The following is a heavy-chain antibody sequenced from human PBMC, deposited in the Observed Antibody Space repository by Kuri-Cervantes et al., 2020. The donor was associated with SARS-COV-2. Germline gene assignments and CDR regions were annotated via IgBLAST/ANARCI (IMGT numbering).Heavy chain of an antibody. Sequence: GSLRLSCAFYGESFSGYYWNWIRQSPGKGLEWIGEVNHRGSTNYNPSLKSRVTISVDTSSKQFSLHLGSVTAADSALYYCARLAYTSGWYGDHFDYWGQGTLVTVSS. V-gene: IGHV4-34*01. CDR1: GESFSGYY. D-gene: IGHD6-19*01. CDR2: VNHRGST. CDR3: ARLAYTSGWYGDHFDY. J-gene: IGHJ4*02.